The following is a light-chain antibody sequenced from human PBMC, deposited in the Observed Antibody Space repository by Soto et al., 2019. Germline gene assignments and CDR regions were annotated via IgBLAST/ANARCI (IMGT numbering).Light chain of an antibody. Sequence: QSALTQPASLSGSPGKSITISCTGTSSDVGGYNFVSWYQQHPGKAPKTMLYNVYDRPSGISHRFSGSRSGNTASLTISGLQADDEAHYYCNSYTSSSTLVFGGGTKLTVL. V-gene: IGLV2-14*03. CDR2: NVY. J-gene: IGLJ2*01. CDR3: NSYTSSSTLV. CDR1: SSDVGGYNF.